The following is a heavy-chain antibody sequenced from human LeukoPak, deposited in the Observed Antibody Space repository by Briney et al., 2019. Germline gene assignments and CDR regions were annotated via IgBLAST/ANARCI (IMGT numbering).Heavy chain of an antibody. J-gene: IGHJ3*02. Sequence: GGSLRLSCAASGFTLRSEWMSWLRQTPEKGLEWVANIKPDGSATAYVDSVKGRFTISRDNSKNTLYLQMNSLRAEDTAVYYCARGRSGYGSDAFDIWGQGTMVTVSS. CDR3: ARGRSGYGSDAFDI. D-gene: IGHD3-22*01. CDR2: IKPDGSAT. V-gene: IGHV3-7*01. CDR1: GFTLRSEW.